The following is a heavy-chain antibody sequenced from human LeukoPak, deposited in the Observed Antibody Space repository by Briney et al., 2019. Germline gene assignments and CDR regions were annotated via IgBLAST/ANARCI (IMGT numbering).Heavy chain of an antibody. CDR1: GGPFSGYY. CDR2: INHSGST. V-gene: IGHV4-34*01. Sequence: PSDTVSLTCAVCGGPFSGYYWSWIRQPRAKGLGGIGAINHSGSTNYNPSLKSRVTISVDTSKNQFSLKLSSVTAADTAVYYCARGGRSIFDYWGQGTLVTVSS. J-gene: IGHJ4*02. CDR3: ARGGRSIFDY.